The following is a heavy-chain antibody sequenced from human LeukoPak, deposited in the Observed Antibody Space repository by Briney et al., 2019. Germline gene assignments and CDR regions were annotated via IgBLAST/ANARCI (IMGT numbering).Heavy chain of an antibody. Sequence: PGGSLRLSCVASGFTFSSHDMPWVRQAPGKGLEWVAIISYDGGKKDYAESVKGRFTISRDNSKNTLYLQMNSLRAEDTAVYFCAKGSKAVLFTRDHYMDVWGKGTTVTISS. J-gene: IGHJ6*03. D-gene: IGHD6-19*01. V-gene: IGHV3-30*18. CDR2: ISYDGGKK. CDR3: AKGSKAVLFTRDHYMDV. CDR1: GFTFSSHD.